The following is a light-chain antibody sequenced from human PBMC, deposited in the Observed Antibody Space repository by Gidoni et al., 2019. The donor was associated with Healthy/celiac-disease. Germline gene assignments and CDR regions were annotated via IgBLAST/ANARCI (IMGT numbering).Light chain of an antibody. Sequence: EIVLTPSPATLSLSPGERATPSCRASQSVSSYLAWYQQKPDQAPRLLIYDASNGATGIPARFSGSGSGTDFTLTISSLEPEDFAVYYCQQRSNWPRIFTFGPGTQVDIK. CDR3: QQRSNWPRIFT. V-gene: IGKV3-11*01. CDR2: DAS. CDR1: QSVSSY. J-gene: IGKJ3*01.